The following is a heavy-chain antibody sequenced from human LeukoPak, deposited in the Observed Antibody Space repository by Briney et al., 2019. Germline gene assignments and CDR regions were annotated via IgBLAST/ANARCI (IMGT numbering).Heavy chain of an antibody. CDR2: IYYSGST. V-gene: IGHV4-59*08. CDR3: ARRSWGATRAFDY. J-gene: IGHJ4*02. D-gene: IGHD3-16*01. CDR1: GGSISSYY. Sequence: SETLSLTCTVSGGSISSYYWSWIRQPPGKGLEWIGYIYYSGSTNYNPSLKSRVTISVDTSKNQFSLKLSSVTAADTAVYYCARRSWGATRAFDYWGQGTLVTVSS.